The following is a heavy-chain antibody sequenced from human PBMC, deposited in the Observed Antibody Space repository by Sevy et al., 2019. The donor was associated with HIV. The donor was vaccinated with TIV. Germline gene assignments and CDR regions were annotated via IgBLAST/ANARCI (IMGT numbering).Heavy chain of an antibody. CDR1: GFTFTNAW. D-gene: IGHD3-10*01. J-gene: IGHJ6*02. CDR3: TTAGTQLLSYGMDV. V-gene: IGHV3-15*07. Sequence: GGSLRLSCAASGFTFTNAWMNWVRQAPGKGLEWVGRIKSKSDGGTTDYAAPVKGRFTISRDDSKNTLYLQMNSLKTEDTAVYYCTTAGTQLLSYGMDVWGQGTTVTVSS. CDR2: IKSKSDGGTT.